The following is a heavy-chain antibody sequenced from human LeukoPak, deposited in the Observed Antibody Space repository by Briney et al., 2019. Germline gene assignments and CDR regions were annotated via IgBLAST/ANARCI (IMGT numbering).Heavy chain of an antibody. D-gene: IGHD6-6*01. J-gene: IGHJ4*02. CDR2: INPNSAGT. V-gene: IGHV1-2*02. Sequence: ASVKVSCKASGYTFNDYYVHWVRQAPGQGLEWMGWINPNSAGTNYGQSFQGRVTMTTGTSITTAYLELSRLRSDDTAVYYCARAPSGSRLYYFDFWGQGTLVTVSS. CDR3: ARAPSGSRLYYFDF. CDR1: GYTFNDYY.